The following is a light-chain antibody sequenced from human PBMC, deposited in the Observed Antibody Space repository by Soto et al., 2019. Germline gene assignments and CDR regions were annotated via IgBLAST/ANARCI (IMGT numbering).Light chain of an antibody. CDR1: QSVSSY. J-gene: IGKJ5*01. Sequence: EIVLTQSPATLSLSPGERATLSCRASQSVSSYLAWYQQKPGQAPRLLIYGASSLQSGVPSRFSGSGSGTDFTLTISSLQPEDFATYYCQQANSFPITFGQGTRLEIK. CDR2: GAS. CDR3: QQANSFPIT. V-gene: IGKV3-11*01.